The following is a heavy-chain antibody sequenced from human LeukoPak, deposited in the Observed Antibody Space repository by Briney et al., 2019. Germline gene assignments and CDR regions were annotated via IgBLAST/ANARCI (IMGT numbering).Heavy chain of an antibody. CDR2: ISGSGGST. Sequence: GGSLRLSCAASGFTFSSYAMSWVRQAPGKGLEWVSAISGSGGSTYHADSVKGRFTISRDNSKNTLYLQMNSLRAEDTAVYYCAKTPVAAADLYNWFDPWGQGTLVTVSS. J-gene: IGHJ5*02. D-gene: IGHD6-13*01. V-gene: IGHV3-23*01. CDR1: GFTFSSYA. CDR3: AKTPVAAADLYNWFDP.